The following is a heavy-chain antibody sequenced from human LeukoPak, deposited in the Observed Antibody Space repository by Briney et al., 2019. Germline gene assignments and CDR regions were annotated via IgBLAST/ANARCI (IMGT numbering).Heavy chain of an antibody. CDR1: GFSFSNYW. CDR2: MNIDGSER. Sequence: GGSLRLSCAASGFSFSNYWMGWVRQAPGKRPEWVANMNIDGSERYYADSVKGRFTISRDNARNSVFLQMSSLRSEDTAVYYCARANPPGIANGDYWGQGTLVTVSS. J-gene: IGHJ4*02. D-gene: IGHD6-13*01. CDR3: ARANPPGIANGDY. V-gene: IGHV3-7*03.